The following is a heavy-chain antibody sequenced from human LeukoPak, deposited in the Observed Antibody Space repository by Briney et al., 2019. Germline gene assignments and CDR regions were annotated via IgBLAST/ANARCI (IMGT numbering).Heavy chain of an antibody. J-gene: IGHJ4*02. Sequence: GGSLRLSCAASGFTFSSCAMHWVRQAPGRGLEWVAVISYDGSNKYYADSVKGRFTISRDNSKNTLYLQMNSLRAEDTAVYHCARVQGANYYDSSGYPLPPDYWGQGTLVTVSS. CDR3: ARVQGANYYDSSGYPLPPDY. CDR2: ISYDGSNK. V-gene: IGHV3-30-3*01. CDR1: GFTFSSCA. D-gene: IGHD3-22*01.